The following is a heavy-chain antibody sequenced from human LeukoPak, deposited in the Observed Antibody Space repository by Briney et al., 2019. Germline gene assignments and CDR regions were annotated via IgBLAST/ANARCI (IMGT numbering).Heavy chain of an antibody. D-gene: IGHD2-2*01. Sequence: TSETLSLTCTVSGGSVSSGSYYWSWIRQPPGKGLEWIGYIYYSGSTNYNPSLKSRVTISVDTSKNQFSLKLSSVTAADTAVYYCARDRCSSTSCYEGFDPWGQGTLVTVSS. J-gene: IGHJ5*02. V-gene: IGHV4-61*01. CDR1: GGSVSSGSYY. CDR3: ARDRCSSTSCYEGFDP. CDR2: IYYSGST.